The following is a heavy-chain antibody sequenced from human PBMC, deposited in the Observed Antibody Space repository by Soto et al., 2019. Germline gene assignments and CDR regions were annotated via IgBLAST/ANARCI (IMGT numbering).Heavy chain of an antibody. CDR2: IYYSGST. CDR1: GGSISSGDYY. D-gene: IGHD6-13*01. V-gene: IGHV4-30-4*01. J-gene: IGHJ4*02. CDR3: ARDISSSRNY. Sequence: SETLSLTCTVSGGSISSGDYYWSWIRQPPGKGLEWIGYIYYSGSTYYNPSLKSRVTISVDTSKSQFSLKLSSVTAADTAVYYCARDISSSRNYWGQGTLVTVSS.